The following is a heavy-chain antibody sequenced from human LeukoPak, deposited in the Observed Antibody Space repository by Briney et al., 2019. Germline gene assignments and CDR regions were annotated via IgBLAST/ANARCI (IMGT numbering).Heavy chain of an antibody. CDR2: MNPNSGNT. CDR1: GYTFTSYD. CDR3: AGAQGDYVWGSYRLLYFDY. V-gene: IGHV1-8*03. J-gene: IGHJ4*02. D-gene: IGHD3-16*02. Sequence: ASVKVSCKASGYTFTSYDINWVRQATGQGLEWMGWMNPNSGNTGYAQKFQGRVTITRNTSISTAYMELSSLRSDDTAVYYCAGAQGDYVWGSYRLLYFDYWGQGTLVTVSS.